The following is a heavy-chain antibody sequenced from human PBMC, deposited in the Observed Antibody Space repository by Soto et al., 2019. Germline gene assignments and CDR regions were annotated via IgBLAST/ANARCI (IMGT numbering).Heavy chain of an antibody. Sequence: QLQLQESGPGLVKPSETLSLTCTVSGGSISSSSYYWGWIRQPPGKGLEWIGSIYYSGSTSYNQSLKSRVTISVDTSKSHFSLKLSSVTAADTALYYCARQHRVPVALRLNWFDPWGQGTLVTVSS. V-gene: IGHV4-39*01. CDR3: ARQHRVPVALRLNWFDP. J-gene: IGHJ5*02. CDR2: IYYSGST. CDR1: GGSISSSSYY. D-gene: IGHD2-2*01.